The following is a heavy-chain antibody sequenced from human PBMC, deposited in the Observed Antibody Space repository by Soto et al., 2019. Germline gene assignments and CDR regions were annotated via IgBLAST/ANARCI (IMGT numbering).Heavy chain of an antibody. J-gene: IGHJ4*02. D-gene: IGHD6-19*01. Sequence: SVKFSCKTSGDTFSSYATSWVRQAPGQGLEWMGGIIPIFGTANYAQKFQGRVTITADKSTSTAYMELSSLRSADTAVYYWARDLASSGWSRLLDNCCLGNLVTGSS. V-gene: IGHV1-69*06. CDR1: GDTFSSYA. CDR2: IIPIFGTA. CDR3: ARDLASSGWSRLLDN.